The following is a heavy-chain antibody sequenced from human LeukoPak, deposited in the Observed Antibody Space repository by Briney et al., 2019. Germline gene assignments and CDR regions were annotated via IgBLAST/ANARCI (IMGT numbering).Heavy chain of an antibody. Sequence: SETLSLTCRVSGYSIRSYHYWDWIRQTPGKGLEWIGNIFHNGDANYNPSLKSRVTMSVDTSKNQFSLRLSSVTAADTAVYYCARDVLGWGSNWYFDLWGRGTLVTVSS. J-gene: IGHJ2*01. V-gene: IGHV4-38-2*02. CDR3: ARDVLGWGSNWYFDL. CDR1: GYSIRSYHY. D-gene: IGHD3-16*01. CDR2: IFHNGDA.